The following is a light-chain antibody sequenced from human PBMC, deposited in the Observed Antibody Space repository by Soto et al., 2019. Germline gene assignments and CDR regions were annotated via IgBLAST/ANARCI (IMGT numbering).Light chain of an antibody. J-gene: IGKJ5*01. CDR2: GAS. V-gene: IGKV3-11*01. CDR1: QSVRSN. Sequence: EIVLTQSPGTLSLSPGEGATLSCRASQSVRSNLAWYQQKPGQAPRLLIYGASTRATGIPATFSGSGSGTDFTLTISSLEPEDFAVYYCQQRSNLITFGQGTRLEIK. CDR3: QQRSNLIT.